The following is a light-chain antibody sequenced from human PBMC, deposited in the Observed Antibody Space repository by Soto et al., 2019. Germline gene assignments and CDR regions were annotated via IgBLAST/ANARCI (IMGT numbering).Light chain of an antibody. Sequence: EIVMTQSPATLSVSPGERATLSCRASQSVDSYLAWYQQKPGQAPRLLIYGASIRATGIPDRFSGSGSETDFTLTLSRLEPEDFALYYCQQYGSSAPITFGQGTRLEIK. J-gene: IGKJ5*01. V-gene: IGKV3-20*01. CDR3: QQYGSSAPIT. CDR2: GAS. CDR1: QSVDSY.